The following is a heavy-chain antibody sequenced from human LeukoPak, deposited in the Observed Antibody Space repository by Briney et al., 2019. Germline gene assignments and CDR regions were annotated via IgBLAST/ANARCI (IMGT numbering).Heavy chain of an antibody. CDR3: ARDLAARPRFDAFDI. Sequence: ASVKVSCKASGYTFTSYGISWVRQAPGQGLEWMAWISAYNGNTNYAQKLQGRVTMTTDTSTSTAYMELRSLRSDDTAVYYCARDLAARPRFDAFDIWGQGTMVTVSS. CDR2: ISAYNGNT. V-gene: IGHV1-18*01. D-gene: IGHD6-6*01. CDR1: GYTFTSYG. J-gene: IGHJ3*02.